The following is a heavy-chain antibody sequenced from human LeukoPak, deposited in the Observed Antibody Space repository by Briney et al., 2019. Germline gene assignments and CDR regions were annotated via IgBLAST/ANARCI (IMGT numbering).Heavy chain of an antibody. CDR1: GDSVSSNSAA. CDR2: TFHRSKWYN. D-gene: IGHD3-3*01. J-gene: IGHJ4*02. Sequence: SQTLSLTCAISGDSVSSNSAAWNWVRQSPSRGLEWLGRTFHRSKWYNDYAVFVKSRITTNPDTSKNQFSLQLNSVTPEDTAVYYCARGGLTITMFGVVIIRNFDYWGQGALVTVSS. CDR3: ARGGLTITMFGVVIIRNFDY. V-gene: IGHV6-1*01.